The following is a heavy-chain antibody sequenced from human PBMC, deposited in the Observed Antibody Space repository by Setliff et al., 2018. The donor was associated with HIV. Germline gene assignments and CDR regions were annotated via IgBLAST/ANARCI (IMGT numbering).Heavy chain of an antibody. CDR2: INPNNGGT. V-gene: IGHV1-2*02. Sequence: ASVKVSCKASGYTFTGYYMHWVRQAPGQGLEWMGWINPNNGGTNYAQKFQGRVTMTRDTSISTAYMELSSLRSEDTAVYYCARGGRPDNFWSGHYYYYYYMDGWGKGTTVTVSS. D-gene: IGHD3-3*01. CDR3: ARGGRPDNFWSGHYYYYYYMDG. J-gene: IGHJ6*03. CDR1: GYTFTGYY.